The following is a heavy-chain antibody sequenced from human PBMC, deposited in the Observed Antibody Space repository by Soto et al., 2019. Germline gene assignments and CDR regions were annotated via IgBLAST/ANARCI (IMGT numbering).Heavy chain of an antibody. CDR3: AGRRRLYSGYDWGYYYYGMDV. Sequence: GESLKISCKGSGYSFTSYWISWVRQMPGKGLEWMGRIDPSDSYTNYSPSFQGHVTISADKSISTAYLQWSSLKASDTAMYYCAGRRRLYSGYDWGYYYYGMDVWGQGTTVTVSS. CDR1: GYSFTSYW. V-gene: IGHV5-10-1*01. D-gene: IGHD5-12*01. CDR2: IDPSDSYT. J-gene: IGHJ6*02.